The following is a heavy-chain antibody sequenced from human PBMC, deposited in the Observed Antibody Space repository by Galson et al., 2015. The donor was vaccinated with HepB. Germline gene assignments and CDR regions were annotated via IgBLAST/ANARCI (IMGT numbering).Heavy chain of an antibody. CDR3: ARDRSRSYYGDYYYYYGMDV. D-gene: IGHD1-26*01. V-gene: IGHV1-18*01. J-gene: IGHJ6*02. Sequence: SVKVSCKASGYTFTSYGISWVRQAPGQGLEWMGWISAYNGNTNYAQKLQGRVTMTTDTSTSTAYMELRSLRSDDTAVYYCARDRSRSYYGDYYYYYGMDVWGQGTTVTVSS. CDR2: ISAYNGNT. CDR1: GYTFTSYG.